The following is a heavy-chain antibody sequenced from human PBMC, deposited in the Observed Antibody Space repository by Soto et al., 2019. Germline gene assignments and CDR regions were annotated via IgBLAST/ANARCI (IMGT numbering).Heavy chain of an antibody. V-gene: IGHV3-21*01. CDR3: ARVESEKVRGVTYYYMDV. CDR1: GFTFSSYS. Sequence: GGSLRLSCAASGFTFSSYSMNWVRQAPGKGLEWVSSISSSSSYIYYADSVKGRFTISRDNAKNSLYLQMNSLRAEDTAVYYCARVESEKVRGVTYYYMDVWGKGTTVTVSS. J-gene: IGHJ6*03. D-gene: IGHD3-10*01. CDR2: ISSSSSYI.